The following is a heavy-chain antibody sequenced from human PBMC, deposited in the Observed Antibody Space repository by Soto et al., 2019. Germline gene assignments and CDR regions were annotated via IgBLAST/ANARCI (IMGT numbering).Heavy chain of an antibody. CDR2: IYIGGNA. D-gene: IGHD3-22*01. CDR1: GFTVSSND. Sequence: EVQLVDSGGGLVQPGGSLRLSCAASGFTVSSNDMSWVRQAPGKGLEWVSIIYIGGNAYYADSVKGRFTISRDNSKNTVYLQMNGLRAEDTAVYRCARGTYARAYYYDSSGYFDFWGQGTLVTVSS. CDR3: ARGTYARAYYYDSSGYFDF. V-gene: IGHV3-66*01. J-gene: IGHJ4*02.